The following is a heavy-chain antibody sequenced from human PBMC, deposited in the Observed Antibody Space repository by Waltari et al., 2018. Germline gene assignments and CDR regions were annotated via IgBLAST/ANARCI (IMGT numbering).Heavy chain of an antibody. CDR2: INQDGSEK. Sequence: EVQLVESGVGLVQPGGSLRLSCAASGFPFNFYWIGWVRQAPGKGLEFVANINQDGSEKSYVDSVKGRFTISRDNAKNSMSLQMSSLRAEDAAVYYCARDPGFSEFDLWGQGTLVSISA. CDR1: GFPFNFYW. V-gene: IGHV3-7*01. CDR3: ARDPGFSEFDL. J-gene: IGHJ3*01.